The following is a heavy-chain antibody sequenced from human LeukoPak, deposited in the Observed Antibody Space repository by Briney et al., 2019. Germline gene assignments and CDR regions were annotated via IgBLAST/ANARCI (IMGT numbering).Heavy chain of an antibody. J-gene: IGHJ5*02. CDR2: INHSGST. CDR1: GGSFSGYY. D-gene: IGHD1-26*01. Sequence: SETLSLTCAVYGGSFSGYYWSWIRQPPGKGLEWIGEINHSGSTNYNPSLKSRVTISVDTSKNQFSLKLSSVTAADTAVYYCARARLFIVGATNWFDPWGQGTLVTVSS. V-gene: IGHV4-34*01. CDR3: ARARLFIVGATNWFDP.